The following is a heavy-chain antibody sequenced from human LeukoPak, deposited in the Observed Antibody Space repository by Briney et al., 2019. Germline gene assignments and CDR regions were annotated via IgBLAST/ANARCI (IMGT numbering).Heavy chain of an antibody. CDR2: ISYDGSNK. D-gene: IGHD3-10*01. V-gene: IGHV3-30-3*01. Sequence: GGSLRLSCAASGFTFSSYAMHWVRQAPGKGLEWVAVISYDGSNKYYADSVKGRFTISRDNSKNTLYLQMNSLRAEDTAVYYCARDQLWFGGLGKSSHCDYWGQGTLVTVSS. CDR1: GFTFSSYA. CDR3: ARDQLWFGGLGKSSHCDY. J-gene: IGHJ4*02.